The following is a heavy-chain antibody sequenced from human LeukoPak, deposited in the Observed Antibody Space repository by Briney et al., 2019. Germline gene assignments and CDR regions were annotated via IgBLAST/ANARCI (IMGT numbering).Heavy chain of an antibody. V-gene: IGHV3-30*18. CDR2: ISYDGSNK. CDR1: GFTFSSYG. D-gene: IGHD3-22*01. J-gene: IGHJ3*02. Sequence: GGSLRLSCAASGFTFSSYGMHWVRQAPGKGLEWVAVISYDGSNKYYADSVKGRLTISRDNSKNTLYLQMNSLRAEDTAVYYCAKAYFDSSGFGAFDIWGQGTMVTVSS. CDR3: AKAYFDSSGFGAFDI.